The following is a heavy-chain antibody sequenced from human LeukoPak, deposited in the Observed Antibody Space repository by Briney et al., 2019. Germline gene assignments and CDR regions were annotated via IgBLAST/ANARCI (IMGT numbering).Heavy chain of an antibody. J-gene: IGHJ6*03. V-gene: IGHV3-30*01. D-gene: IGHD3-10*02. CDR2: ISYDGSNK. Sequence: GGSLRLSCAASGFTFSSYAMHWVRQAPGKGLEWVAVISYDGSNKHYADSVKGRFTISRDNSKNTLYLQMNSLRAEDTAVYYCARDEEVLWAGSRDMDVWGKGTTVTVSS. CDR1: GFTFSSYA. CDR3: ARDEEVLWAGSRDMDV.